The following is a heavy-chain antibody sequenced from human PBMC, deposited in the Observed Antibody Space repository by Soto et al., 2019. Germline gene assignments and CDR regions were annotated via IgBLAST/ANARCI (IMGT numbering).Heavy chain of an antibody. CDR2: INPNSGGT. Sequence: ASVKVSCKASGYTFTGYYMHWVRQAPGQGLEWMGWINPNSGGTNYAQKFQGWVTMTRETSISTAYMELSRLRSDDTAVYYCAREADSGYEDYYGMDVWGQGTTVTVSS. CDR3: AREADSGYEDYYGMDV. CDR1: GYTFTGYY. J-gene: IGHJ6*02. D-gene: IGHD5-12*01. V-gene: IGHV1-2*04.